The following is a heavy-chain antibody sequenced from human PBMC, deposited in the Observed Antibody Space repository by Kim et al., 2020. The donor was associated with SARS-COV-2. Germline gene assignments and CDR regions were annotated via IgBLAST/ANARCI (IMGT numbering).Heavy chain of an antibody. Sequence: GGSLRLSCAASGFTFSSNWMSWVRQAPGKGLEWVAKINEDGSQAYYVNSVEGRFTISRDNAKNLLFLQMNSLRVDDTAIYYCARDRAYSLDYWGQGTRVTVSS. D-gene: IGHD2-15*01. J-gene: IGHJ4*02. CDR1: GFTFSSNW. CDR2: INEDGSQA. V-gene: IGHV3-7*01. CDR3: ARDRAYSLDY.